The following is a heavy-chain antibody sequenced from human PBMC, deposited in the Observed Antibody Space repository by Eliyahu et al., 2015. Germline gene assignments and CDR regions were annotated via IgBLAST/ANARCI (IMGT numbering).Heavy chain of an antibody. J-gene: IGHJ5*02. Sequence: QITLKESGPTLVKPTQTLTLXCTFSGFSXXXSGVGVGWIXQPPGKALEWLALIXWNDDKRYSPSLKSRLTITKDTSKNQVVLTMTNMDPVDTATYYCAHNVLLWFGELGWFDPWGQGTLVTVSS. CDR1: GFSXXXSGVG. D-gene: IGHD3-10*01. CDR2: IXWNDDK. V-gene: IGHV2-5*01. CDR3: AHNVLLWFGELGWFDP.